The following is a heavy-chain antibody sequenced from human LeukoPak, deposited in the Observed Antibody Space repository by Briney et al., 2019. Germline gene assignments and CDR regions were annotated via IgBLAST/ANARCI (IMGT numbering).Heavy chain of an antibody. J-gene: IGHJ4*02. D-gene: IGHD2-15*01. CDR1: GDSVTGYF. Sequence: SETLSLTCTVFGDSVTGYFLNWVRQPPGKGLEWIGHIYKIGTTNYNPSLKSRLTISADTSKNQFSLQLRSVTAADTAVYYCVVGVGWQPDYWGQGALVTVSS. CDR2: IYKIGTT. CDR3: VVGVGWQPDY. V-gene: IGHV4-59*02.